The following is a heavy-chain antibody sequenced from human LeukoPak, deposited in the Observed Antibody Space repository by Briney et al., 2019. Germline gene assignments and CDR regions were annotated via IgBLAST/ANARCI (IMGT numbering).Heavy chain of an antibody. Sequence: PSETLSLTCAVYGGSFSGYYWSWIRQPPGKGLEWIGEINHSGSTKYNPSLKSRVTISVDTSKNQFSLRLSSVTAADTALYLCARYVVSGAGKYYFDYWGQGSLVTVSS. D-gene: IGHD3-10*01. J-gene: IGHJ4*02. CDR2: INHSGST. V-gene: IGHV4-34*01. CDR3: ARYVVSGAGKYYFDY. CDR1: GGSFSGYY.